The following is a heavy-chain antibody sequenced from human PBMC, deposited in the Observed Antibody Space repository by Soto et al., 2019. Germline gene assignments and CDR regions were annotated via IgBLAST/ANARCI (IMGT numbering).Heavy chain of an antibody. CDR1: GYSFTSYW. J-gene: IGHJ3*02. Sequence: GESLKISCKGSGYSFTSYWIGWVRQMPGKGLEWMGIIYPGDSDTRYSPSFQGQVTISADKSISTAYLQWSSLKASDTAMYYCAKMSGIIEHPQSAFDIWGQGTMVTVSS. V-gene: IGHV5-51*01. CDR2: IYPGDSDT. CDR3: AKMSGIIEHPQSAFDI. D-gene: IGHD3-16*01.